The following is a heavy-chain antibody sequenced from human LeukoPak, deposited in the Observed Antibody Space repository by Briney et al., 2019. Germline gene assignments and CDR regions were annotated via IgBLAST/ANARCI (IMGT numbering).Heavy chain of an antibody. V-gene: IGHV4-31*03. J-gene: IGHJ6*02. D-gene: IGHD3-22*01. CDR3: ARSYDSSGYYYYGMDV. CDR2: IYYSGST. Sequence: PSQTLSLTCTVSGGSISSGGYYWSWIRQHPGTGLEWIGYIYYSGSTYYNPSLKSRVTISVDTSKNQFSLKLSSVTAADTAVYYCARSYDSSGYYYYGMDVRGQGTTVTVSS. CDR1: GGSISSGGYY.